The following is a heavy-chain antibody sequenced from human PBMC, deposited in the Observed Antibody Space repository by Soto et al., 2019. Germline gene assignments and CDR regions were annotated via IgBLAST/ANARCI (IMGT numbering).Heavy chain of an antibody. J-gene: IGHJ4*01. Sequence: SQTLSLTCAITGDSVSSNSAGWSWVRQSPSRGLEWLGRTYYRSKWYYEYAVSVRGRITINPDTSKNQYSLQLNSVTPEDTAVYFCARGEQYSGRVFDYWGQGTLVTVSS. CDR2: TYYRSKWYY. V-gene: IGHV6-1*01. CDR1: GDSVSSNSAG. D-gene: IGHD1-26*01. CDR3: ARGEQYSGRVFDY.